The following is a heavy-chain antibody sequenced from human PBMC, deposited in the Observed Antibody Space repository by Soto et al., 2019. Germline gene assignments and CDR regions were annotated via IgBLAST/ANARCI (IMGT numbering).Heavy chain of an antibody. CDR1: GFTFGDYA. V-gene: IGHV3-49*03. Sequence: PGGSLRLSCTGSGFTFGDYAMNWFRQAPGKGLEWVGFIRNKAYGETTQYAASVKGIFTISRDDSKSIAYLQMNSLKTGDTAVYYCTRCSGGRCWTLAYWGQGTLVTVSS. J-gene: IGHJ4*02. CDR3: TRCSGGRCWTLAY. D-gene: IGHD2-15*01. CDR2: IRNKAYGETT.